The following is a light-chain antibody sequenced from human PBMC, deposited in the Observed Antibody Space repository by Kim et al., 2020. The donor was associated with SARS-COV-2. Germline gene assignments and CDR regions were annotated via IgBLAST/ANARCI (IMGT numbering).Light chain of an antibody. J-gene: IGLJ2*01. CDR1: SIGLQS. CDR2: YDT. CDR3: QVWDTGSDHPI. V-gene: IGLV3-21*04. Sequence: SYELTQPPSVSVAPGKTARITCWENSIGLQSVHWYQQKPGQAPVLVIYYDTDRPSGIPERFSGSNSGNTATLTISRVEAGDEADYYCQVWDTGSDHPIFGGGTQLTVL.